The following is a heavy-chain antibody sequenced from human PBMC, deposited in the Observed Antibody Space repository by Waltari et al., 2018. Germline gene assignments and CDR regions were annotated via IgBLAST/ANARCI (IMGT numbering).Heavy chain of an antibody. CDR1: GLTFSKFW. D-gene: IGHD3-10*01. CDR3: ARDRGYFDY. J-gene: IGHJ4*02. Sequence: EVQLVESGGGLVQPGGSLRLSCAASGLTFSKFWMSWVRQAQGKGLEWVARLKEDGGEKYYVDSLKGRIIISRDNAKNSLYLQMNSLRVEDTAVYYCARDRGYFDYWGLGTLVTVSS. CDR2: LKEDGGEK. V-gene: IGHV3-7*01.